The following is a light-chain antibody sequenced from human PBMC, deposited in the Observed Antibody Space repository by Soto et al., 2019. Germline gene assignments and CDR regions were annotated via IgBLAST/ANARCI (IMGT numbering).Light chain of an antibody. CDR1: SSDVGAYNY. CDR3: SSYAGNNNKMV. J-gene: IGLJ2*01. CDR2: EVS. V-gene: IGLV2-8*01. Sequence: QCALTQAPSVSGSPGQSVTISCTGTSSDVGAYNYVSWYQQHPGKAPKLMIFEVSKRPSGVPDRFSGSKSGNTASLTVSGLQAEDEADYYCSSYAGNNNKMVFGGGTKLTVL.